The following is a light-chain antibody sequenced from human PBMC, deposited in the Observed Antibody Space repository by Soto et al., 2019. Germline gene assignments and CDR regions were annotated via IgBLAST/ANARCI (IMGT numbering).Light chain of an antibody. CDR2: DAS. CDR1: QSVSSY. V-gene: IGKV3-11*01. J-gene: IGKJ4*01. Sequence: EIVLTQSPATLSLSPGERTTLSCRASQSVSSYLAWYQQKPGKAPSLLIYDASNRATGIPARFSGSGSGTDCTLTISSLEPEDFAVYYCQQRSNWPPRITFDGGTKVEIK. CDR3: QQRSNWPPRIT.